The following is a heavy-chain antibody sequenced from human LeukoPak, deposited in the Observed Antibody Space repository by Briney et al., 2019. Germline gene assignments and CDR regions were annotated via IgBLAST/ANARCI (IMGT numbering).Heavy chain of an antibody. CDR2: INPNSGGT. V-gene: IGHV1-2*02. D-gene: IGHD5-18*01. J-gene: IGHJ4*02. CDR3: ASVGYGYSHFDY. Sequence: ASVKVSCKASGYTFTGYYMHWVRQAPGQGLEWMGWINPNSGGTNCAQKFQGRVTMTRDTSISTAYMELSRLRSDDTAVYYCASVGYGYSHFDYWGQGTLVTVSS. CDR1: GYTFTGYY.